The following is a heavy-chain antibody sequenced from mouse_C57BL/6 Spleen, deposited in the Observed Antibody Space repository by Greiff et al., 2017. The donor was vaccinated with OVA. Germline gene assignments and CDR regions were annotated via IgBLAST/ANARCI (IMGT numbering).Heavy chain of an antibody. CDR2: IDPSDSET. J-gene: IGHJ4*01. V-gene: IGHV1-52*01. Sequence: QVHVKQPGAELVRPGSSVKLSCKASGYTFTSYWMHWVKQRPIQGLEWIGNIDPSDSETHYNQKFKDKATLTVDKSSSTAYMQLSSLTSEDSAVYYCARGNWDDGYAMDYWGQGTSVTVSS. CDR3: ARGNWDDGYAMDY. D-gene: IGHD4-1*01. CDR1: GYTFTSYW.